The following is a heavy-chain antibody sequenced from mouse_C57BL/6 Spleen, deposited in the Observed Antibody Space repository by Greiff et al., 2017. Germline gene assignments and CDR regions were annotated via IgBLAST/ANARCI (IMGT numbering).Heavy chain of an antibody. Sequence: QVQLQQPGAELVKPGASVQLSCKASGYTFTSYWMQWVKQRPGQGLEWIGEIDPSDSYTNYNQKFKGKATLTVDTSSSTAYMQLSSLTSEDSAVYYCARYPPFDYWGQGTTLTVSS. J-gene: IGHJ2*01. CDR3: ARYPPFDY. CDR1: GYTFTSYW. CDR2: IDPSDSYT. V-gene: IGHV1-50*01.